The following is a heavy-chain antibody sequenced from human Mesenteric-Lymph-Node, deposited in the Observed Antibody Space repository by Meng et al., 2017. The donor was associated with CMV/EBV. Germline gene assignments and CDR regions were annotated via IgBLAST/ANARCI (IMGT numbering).Heavy chain of an antibody. D-gene: IGHD3-10*01. CDR1: GYSFTSYW. CDR3: ARPTGASYFFDY. Sequence: ESLKISCKAFGYSFTSYWIAWVRQMPGKGLEWMGIIYPGDSGTRYSPSFQGQVTISADKSINTAYLQWSSLKASDTAMYYCARPTGASYFFDYWGQGALVTVSS. V-gene: IGHV5-51*01. J-gene: IGHJ4*01. CDR2: IYPGDSGT.